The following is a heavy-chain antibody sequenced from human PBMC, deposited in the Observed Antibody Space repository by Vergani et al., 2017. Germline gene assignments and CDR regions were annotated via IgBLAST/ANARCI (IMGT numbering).Heavy chain of an antibody. Sequence: QLQLQESGPGLVKPSETLSLTCTVSGGSISSSSYYWGWIRQPPGKGLEWIGSIYYSGSTYYNPSLKSRVTRSVDTSKNQFSLKLSSVTAADTAVYYCARDQEAVAGIDYYYYGMDVGGQGTTVTVSS. J-gene: IGHJ6*02. D-gene: IGHD6-19*01. CDR3: ARDQEAVAGIDYYYYGMDV. CDR2: IYYSGST. V-gene: IGHV4-39*07. CDR1: GGSISSSSYY.